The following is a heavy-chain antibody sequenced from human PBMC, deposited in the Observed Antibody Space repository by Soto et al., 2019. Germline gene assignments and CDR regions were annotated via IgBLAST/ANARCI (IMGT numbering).Heavy chain of an antibody. CDR1: GYTFWNFG. J-gene: IGHJ6*02. V-gene: IGHV1-18*01. D-gene: IGHD3-22*01. CDR3: ARLPTSGYHTHYYYGMDV. Sequence: QVYLEQSGAEVKKPGASVKVTCKASGYTFWNFGISWVRQAPGQVLEWMGWISPYNDNTNSAQKFQDRVTMTTDTSTSTAYMELRSLRSDDTAVYYCARLPTSGYHTHYYYGMDVWGQGTTVTVSS. CDR2: ISPYNDNT.